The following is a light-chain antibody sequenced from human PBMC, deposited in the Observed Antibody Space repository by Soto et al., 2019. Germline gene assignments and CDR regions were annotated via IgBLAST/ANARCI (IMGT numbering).Light chain of an antibody. V-gene: IGLV2-14*03. CDR1: SSDVDTYIY. CDR2: DVT. J-gene: IGLJ1*01. CDR3: SSYTFSTLV. Sequence: QSALTQPASVSGSPGQSITISCTGTSSDVDTYIYISWYQQHPGKAPKLIIYDVTNRPPGVSNRFSGSKSGNTASLTISGLQTEEESDYYCSSYTFSTLVFATGTKVTVL.